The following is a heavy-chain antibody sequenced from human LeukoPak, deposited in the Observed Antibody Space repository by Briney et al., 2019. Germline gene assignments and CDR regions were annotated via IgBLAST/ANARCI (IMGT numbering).Heavy chain of an antibody. CDR1: GFTFDDYA. CDR2: ISWNSGSI. V-gene: IGHV3-9*01. CDR3: AKATRYGDPPLDY. Sequence: GGSLRLSCAASGFTFDDYAMHWVRQAPGKGLEWVSGISWNSGSIGYADSVKGRFTISRDNAKNSLYLQMNSLGAEDTALYYCAKATRYGDPPLDYWGQGTLVTVSS. D-gene: IGHD4-17*01. J-gene: IGHJ4*02.